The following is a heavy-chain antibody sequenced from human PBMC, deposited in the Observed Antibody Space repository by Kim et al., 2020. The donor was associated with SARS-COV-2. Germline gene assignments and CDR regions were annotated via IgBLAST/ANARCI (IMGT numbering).Heavy chain of an antibody. J-gene: IGHJ6*02. Sequence: GGSLRLSCAASGFTFDDYAMHWVRQAPGKGLEWVSGISWNSGSIGYADSVKGRFTISRDNAKNSLYLQMNSLRAEDTALYYCAKDTDPGATPLGMDVWGQGPTVPVSS. D-gene: IGHD1-26*01. CDR3: AKDTDPGATPLGMDV. CDR2: ISWNSGSI. V-gene: IGHV3-9*01. CDR1: GFTFDDYA.